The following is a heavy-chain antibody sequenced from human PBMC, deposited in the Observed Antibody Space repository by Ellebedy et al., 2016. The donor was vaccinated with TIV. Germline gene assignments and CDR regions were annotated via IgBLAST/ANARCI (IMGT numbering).Heavy chain of an antibody. J-gene: IGHJ2*01. CDR1: GGSFSDYY. V-gene: IGHV4-34*01. Sequence: SETLSLTXAVYGGSFSDYYWTWVRQSPGKGLEWIGEVNHVGSTNYNPSLKSRVTISVDTSKNQFSLKLSSVTAADTAVYYCARGRAYYYGSGSLPTRYFDLWGRGTLVTVSS. CDR2: VNHVGST. D-gene: IGHD3-10*01. CDR3: ARGRAYYYGSGSLPTRYFDL.